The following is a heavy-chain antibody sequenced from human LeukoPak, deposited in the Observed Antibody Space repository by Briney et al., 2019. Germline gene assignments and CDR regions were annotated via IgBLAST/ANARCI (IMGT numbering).Heavy chain of an antibody. CDR3: ARDLTAASGAFDI. CDR1: GFTFSSYE. V-gene: IGHV3-48*03. J-gene: IGHJ3*02. Sequence: PGGSLRLSCAASGFTFSSYEMNWVRQAPGKGLEWVSYISPSGSTIYYADSVKGRFTISRDNAKNSLYLQMNSLRAEDTAVYYCARDLTAASGAFDIWGQGTMVTVSS. CDR2: ISPSGSTI. D-gene: IGHD3-10*01.